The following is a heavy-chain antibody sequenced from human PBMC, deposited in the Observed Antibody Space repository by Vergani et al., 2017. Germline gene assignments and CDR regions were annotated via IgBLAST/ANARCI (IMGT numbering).Heavy chain of an antibody. CDR3: AXGLGDYDILTGSAY. CDR2: INPSGGST. CDR1: GYTFTSYY. V-gene: IGHV1-46*03. Sequence: QVQLVQSGAEVKKPGASVKVSCKASGYTFTSYYMHWVRQAPGQGLEWMGIINPSGGSTSYAQKFQGRVTMTRDTSTSTVYMELGSLRSEDTAVYYCAXGLGDYDILTGSAYWGQGTLVTVSS. D-gene: IGHD3-9*01. J-gene: IGHJ4*02.